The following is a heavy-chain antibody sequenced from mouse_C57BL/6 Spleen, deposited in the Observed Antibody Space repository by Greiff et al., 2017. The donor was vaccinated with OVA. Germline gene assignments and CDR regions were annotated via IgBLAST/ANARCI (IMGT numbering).Heavy chain of an antibody. CDR2: IDPNSGGT. D-gene: IGHD2-1*01. Sequence: QVQLKQPGAELVKPGASVKLSCKASGYTFTSYWMHWVKQRPGRGLEWIGRIDPNSGGTKYNEKFKSKATLTVDKPSSTAYMQLSSLTSEDSAVYYCARSGYYGNYEGFAYWGQGTLVTVSA. J-gene: IGHJ3*01. V-gene: IGHV1-72*01. CDR3: ARSGYYGNYEGFAY. CDR1: GYTFTSYW.